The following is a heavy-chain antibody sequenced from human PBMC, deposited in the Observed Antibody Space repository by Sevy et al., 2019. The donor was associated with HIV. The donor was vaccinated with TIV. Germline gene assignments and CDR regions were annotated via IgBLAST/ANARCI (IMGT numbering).Heavy chain of an antibody. CDR2: IYYTGST. CDR3: ARAPPVRSGDDSLNWFDP. Sequence: SEILSLTCTVSGGSISSYYWSWIRQPPGKGLEYIGYIYYTGSTNYNPSLKSRVTISVDTSKNQFSLKLRSVTAVDTAVYYWARAPPVRSGDDSLNWFDPWGQGTLVTVSS. D-gene: IGHD5-12*01. V-gene: IGHV4-59*01. CDR1: GGSISSYY. J-gene: IGHJ5*02.